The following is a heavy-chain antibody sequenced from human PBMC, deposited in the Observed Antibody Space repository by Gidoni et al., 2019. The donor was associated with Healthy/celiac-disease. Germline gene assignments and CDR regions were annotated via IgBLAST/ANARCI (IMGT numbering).Heavy chain of an antibody. V-gene: IGHV3-48*03. J-gene: IGHJ3*02. D-gene: IGHD3-22*01. CDR2: ISSSGSTI. CDR3: ARDPPFRYYDSRGAFDI. Sequence: EVQLVESGGGLVQPGGSLGLSCAASVFTFSSYEMNWVRQAPGKGLEWVSYISSSGSTIYYADSVKGRFTISRDNAKNSLYLQMNSLRAEDTAVYYCARDPPFRYYDSRGAFDIWGQGTMVTVSS. CDR1: VFTFSSYE.